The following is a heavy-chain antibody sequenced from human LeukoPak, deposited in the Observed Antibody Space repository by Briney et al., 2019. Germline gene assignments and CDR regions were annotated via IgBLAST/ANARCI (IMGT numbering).Heavy chain of an antibody. CDR2: IYHSGST. D-gene: IGHD3-10*01. J-gene: IGHJ3*02. Sequence: PSETLSLTCTVSGYSISSGYYWGWIRQPPGKGLEWIGSIYHSGSTYYNPSLKSRVTISVDTSKNQFSLKLSSVTAADTAVYYCARALLTMVRGVILYDAFDIWGQGTMVTVSS. CDR1: GYSISSGYY. CDR3: ARALLTMVRGVILYDAFDI. V-gene: IGHV4-38-2*02.